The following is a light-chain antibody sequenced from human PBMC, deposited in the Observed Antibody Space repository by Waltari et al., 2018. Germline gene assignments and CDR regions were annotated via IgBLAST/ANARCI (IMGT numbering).Light chain of an antibody. J-gene: IGLJ3*02. V-gene: IGLV2-23*01. CDR1: NSDIGNYNL. CDR2: EDS. CDR3: SSFATSGIWV. Sequence: QSALTQPASVSGSPGQSITISCTGHNSDIGNYNLVSWYQQYPGKAPKLVIYEDSQRPSGVSHRFSGSKSGNTASLTISGLQADDESDFHCSSFATSGIWVFGGGTRLTVL.